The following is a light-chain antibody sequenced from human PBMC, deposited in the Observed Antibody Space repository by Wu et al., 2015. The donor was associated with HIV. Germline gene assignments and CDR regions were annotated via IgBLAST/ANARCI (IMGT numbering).Light chain of an antibody. CDR2: AAS. CDR1: QSIGSY. V-gene: IGKV1-39*01. CDR3: QQTYNTPKT. Sequence: DIQMTQSPSSLSASVGDRVTITCRASQSIGSYLHWYQQKLGAAPKLLIYAASNLQSGVPPRFSGSGSGTDFTLTISSLQPEDFATYYCQQTYNTPKTFGQGTKVEIK. J-gene: IGKJ1*01.